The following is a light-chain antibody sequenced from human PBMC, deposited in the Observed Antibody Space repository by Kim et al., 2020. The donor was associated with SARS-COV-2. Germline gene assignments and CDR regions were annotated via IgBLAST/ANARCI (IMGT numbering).Light chain of an antibody. CDR2: EDN. CDR1: KLGTKY. CDR3: QTWDSSTAV. J-gene: IGLJ2*01. V-gene: IGLV3-1*01. Sequence: GSPGETATITCSGDKLGTKYFCWYQQKAGQAPLLVIHEDNNRPSGVPDRFLGSNSGNTATLTIIAARALDEADYYCQTWDSSTAVFGGGTQLTVL.